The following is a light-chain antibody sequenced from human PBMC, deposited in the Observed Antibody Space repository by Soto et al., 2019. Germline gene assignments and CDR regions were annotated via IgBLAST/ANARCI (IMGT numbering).Light chain of an antibody. J-gene: IGKJ1*01. CDR2: GAS. CDR1: QSFSSNY. V-gene: IGKV3-20*01. CDR3: HQYASSSRT. Sequence: EIVLTQSPGTLSLSPGERATLSCRASQSFSSNYLAWYQQKPGQAPRLLIYGASSRATGIPDRFSGSGSGTDFTLTIRRLEPEDFAVYYCHQYASSSRTFGQGTKVEIK.